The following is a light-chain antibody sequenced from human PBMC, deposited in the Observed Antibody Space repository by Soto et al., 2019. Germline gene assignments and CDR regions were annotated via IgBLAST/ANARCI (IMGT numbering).Light chain of an antibody. CDR1: SSDVGSYNL. V-gene: IGLV2-23*02. CDR2: EVS. Sequence: QPALTQPASVSGSPGHSITISCTGTSSDVGSYNLVSWYQQHPGKAPKLMIYEVSKRPSGVSNRFSGSKSGNTASLTISGLQAEDEADYYCCSYAGSSSYVFGTGTKVTVL. J-gene: IGLJ1*01. CDR3: CSYAGSSSYV.